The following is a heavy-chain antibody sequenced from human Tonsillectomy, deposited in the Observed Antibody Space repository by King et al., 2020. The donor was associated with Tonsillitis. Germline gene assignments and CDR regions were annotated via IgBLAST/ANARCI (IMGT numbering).Heavy chain of an antibody. CDR3: ARDGYCSGGSCKFDY. J-gene: IGHJ4*02. CDR1: GYTFTSYY. D-gene: IGHD2-15*01. Sequence: QLVQSGAEVKKPGASVKVSCKASGYTFTSYYMHWVRQAPGQGLEWMGIINPSGGDTRYAQKFQGRVTMTRDTSTSTVYMELSSLRSEDTAVYYCARDGYCSGGSCKFDYWGQGTLVTVSS. V-gene: IGHV1-46*03. CDR2: INPSGGDT.